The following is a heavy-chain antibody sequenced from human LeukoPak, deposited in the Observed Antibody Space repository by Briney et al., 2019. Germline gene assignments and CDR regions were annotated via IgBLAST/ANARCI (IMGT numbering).Heavy chain of an antibody. V-gene: IGHV4-39*01. CDR2: IYYSGGT. J-gene: IGHJ5*02. D-gene: IGHD6-13*01. CDR3: ARGSSSWYWFDP. Sequence: SETLSLTCTVSGGSISSSSYYWGWIRQPPGKGLEWIGSIYYSGGTYYNPSLKSRVTISVDTSKNQFSLKLSSVTAADTAVYYCARGSSSWYWFDPWGQGTLVTVSS. CDR1: GGSISSSSYY.